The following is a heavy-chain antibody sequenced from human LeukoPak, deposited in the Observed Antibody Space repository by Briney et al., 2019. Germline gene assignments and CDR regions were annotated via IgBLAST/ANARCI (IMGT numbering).Heavy chain of an antibody. CDR1: GFTFSSYA. D-gene: IGHD4-17*01. CDR3: ARIDDYGDYEYASDI. Sequence: GGSLRLSCAASGFTFSSYAMSWVRQAPGKGLEWVSAISGSGGSTYYADSVKGRFTISRDNSKNTLYLQMNSLRAEDTAVYYCARIDDYGDYEYASDIWGQGTMVTVSS. J-gene: IGHJ3*02. V-gene: IGHV3-23*01. CDR2: ISGSGGST.